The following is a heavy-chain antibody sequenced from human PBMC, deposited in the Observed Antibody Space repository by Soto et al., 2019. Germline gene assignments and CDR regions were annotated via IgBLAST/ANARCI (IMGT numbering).Heavy chain of an antibody. CDR1: GYTFTSYD. V-gene: IGHV1-8*01. Sequence: QVQLVQSGAEVKKPGASVKVSCKASGYTFTSYDINWVRQATGQGLEWMGWMNPNSGNTGYARKCRGGVTVTRNTSISTGYMELSSLRSEDTAVYYCAREGPGTTSMDVWGQGTTVTVSS. J-gene: IGHJ6*02. CDR2: MNPNSGNT. D-gene: IGHD1-1*01. CDR3: AREGPGTTSMDV.